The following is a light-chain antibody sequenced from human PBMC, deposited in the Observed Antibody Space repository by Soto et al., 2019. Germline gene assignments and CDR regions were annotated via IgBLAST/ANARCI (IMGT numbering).Light chain of an antibody. J-gene: IGLJ1*01. CDR1: SSDIGNYNY. Sequence: QSALTQPASVSGSPGQSITISCTGTSSDIGNYNYVSWYQQHPGKAPKLMIYDVSNRPSGVSNRFSGSKSGHAASLTISGLQAEDEADYYCSSYTSSSPLYVFGTGTKVTV. CDR3: SSYTSSSPLYV. V-gene: IGLV2-14*01. CDR2: DVS.